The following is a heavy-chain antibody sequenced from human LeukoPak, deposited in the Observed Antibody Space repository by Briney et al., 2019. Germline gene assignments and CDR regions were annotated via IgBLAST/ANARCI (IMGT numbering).Heavy chain of an antibody. CDR2: INPNSGGT. CDR3: ARASPGYSGYNIERFAP. V-gene: IGHV1-2*02. Sequence: ASVKVSCKASGGTFSSDAISWVRQAPGEGLEWRVGINPNSGGTNYAQKFQGRVTMTRDTSISTAYMELSRLRSDDPAVYYCARASPGYSGYNIERFAPWGQGTLVTVYS. D-gene: IGHD5-12*01. J-gene: IGHJ5*02. CDR1: GGTFSSDA.